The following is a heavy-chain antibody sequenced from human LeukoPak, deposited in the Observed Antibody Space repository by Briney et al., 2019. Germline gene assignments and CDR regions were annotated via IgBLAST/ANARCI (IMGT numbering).Heavy chain of an antibody. J-gene: IGHJ4*02. Sequence: KPSETLSLTCAVYGGSFSGYYWSWIRQPPGKGLEWIGEINHSGSTNYNPSLKSRVTISVDTSKNQFSLKLSSVTAADTAVYYCARGQDIVVVPAASTLYYFDHWGQGTLVTVSS. CDR3: ARGQDIVVVPAASTLYYFDH. CDR1: GGSFSGYY. D-gene: IGHD2-2*01. CDR2: INHSGST. V-gene: IGHV4-34*01.